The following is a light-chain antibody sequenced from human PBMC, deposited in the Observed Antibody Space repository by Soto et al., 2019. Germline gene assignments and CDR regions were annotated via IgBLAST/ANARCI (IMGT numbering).Light chain of an antibody. CDR1: SSNIGNNY. J-gene: IGLJ2*01. CDR2: DNN. Sequence: QSVLTQPPSVSAAPGQKVTISCCGSSSNIGNNYVSWYQHLPGTAPKLLIYDNNKRPSGIPDRFSGSKSGTSATLGITGLQTGDEADYYCATWDSSLSAGVFGGGTKLTVL. V-gene: IGLV1-51*01. CDR3: ATWDSSLSAGV.